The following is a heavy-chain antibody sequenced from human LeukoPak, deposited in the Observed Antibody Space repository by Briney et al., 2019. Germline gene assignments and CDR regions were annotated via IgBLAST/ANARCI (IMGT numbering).Heavy chain of an antibody. Sequence: GGSLRLSCAASGFTFSSYWMSCVRQAPGKGLEWVSNIKHEGGEKYSVDSVRGRFTISRDSAKNTLYLQMNMLRAEDTAAYYCARVVYGPNAFDIWGQGTMVTVSS. V-gene: IGHV3-7*01. D-gene: IGHD2/OR15-2a*01. CDR1: GFTFSSYW. CDR2: IKHEGGEK. J-gene: IGHJ3*02. CDR3: ARVVYGPNAFDI.